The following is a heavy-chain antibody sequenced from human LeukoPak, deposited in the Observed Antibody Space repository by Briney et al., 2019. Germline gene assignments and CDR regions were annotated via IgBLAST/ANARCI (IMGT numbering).Heavy chain of an antibody. CDR2: IFYSGTT. CDR1: GASVSSGSSY. J-gene: IGHJ6*02. D-gene: IGHD2-15*01. CDR3: ARTPVYCSGGSCYYYYAMDV. V-gene: IGHV4-61*01. Sequence: KTSETLSLTCTVSGASVSSGSSYWGWIRQPPGKGLEWIGYIFYSGTTNYSPSLKSRVTMSLDTSENQFSLRLSSVTAADTAVYYCARTPVYCSGGSCYYYYAMDVWGQGTTVTVSS.